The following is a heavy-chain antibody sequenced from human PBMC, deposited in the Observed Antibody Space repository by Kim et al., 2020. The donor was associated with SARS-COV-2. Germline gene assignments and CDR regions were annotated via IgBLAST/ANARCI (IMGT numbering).Heavy chain of an antibody. CDR1: GFTYSRYW. J-gene: IGHJ4*01. Sequence: GGSLRLSCAASGFTYSRYWMAWVRQAPGKGLEWVASLRHDGISTFYVDSVEGRFTISRDITKSSLYLQMNSLRVEDTAIYYCARSLLDILAATQGVYFD. D-gene: IGHD5-12*01. V-gene: IGHV3-7*03. CDR2: LRHDGIST. CDR3: ARSLLDILAATQGVYFD.